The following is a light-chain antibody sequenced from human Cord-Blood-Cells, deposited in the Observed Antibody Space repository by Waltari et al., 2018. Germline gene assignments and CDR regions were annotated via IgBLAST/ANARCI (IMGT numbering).Light chain of an antibody. Sequence: DIQMTQSPSSLSASVGDRVTTPCQASQDISNYLNWYQQKPGKAPKLLIYDASNLETGVPSRFSGSGSGTDFTFPISSLQPEDIETYYCQQYDNLPPLTFGGGTKVEIK. CDR3: QQYDNLPPLT. J-gene: IGKJ4*01. V-gene: IGKV1-33*01. CDR2: DAS. CDR1: QDISNY.